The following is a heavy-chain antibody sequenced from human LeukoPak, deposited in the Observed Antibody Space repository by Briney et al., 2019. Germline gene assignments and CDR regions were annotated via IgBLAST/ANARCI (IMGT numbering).Heavy chain of an antibody. D-gene: IGHD5-18*01. Sequence: SETLSLTCTVSGGSISSSSYYWSWIRQPPGKGLEWIGYIYYSGSTNYNPSLKSRVTISVDTSKNQFSLKLSSVTAADTAVYYCARHVDTTNWFDPWGQGTLVTVSS. V-gene: IGHV4-61*01. CDR2: IYYSGST. CDR1: GGSISSSSYY. CDR3: ARHVDTTNWFDP. J-gene: IGHJ5*02.